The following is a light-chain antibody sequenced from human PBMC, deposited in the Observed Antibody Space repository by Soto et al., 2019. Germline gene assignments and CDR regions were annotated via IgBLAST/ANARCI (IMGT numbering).Light chain of an antibody. CDR3: QQYSSAPVA. V-gene: IGKV4-1*01. CDR2: WAS. J-gene: IGKJ1*01. CDR1: QSVLHSSDNKNY. Sequence: DIVVTQSPVSLAVSLGERATINCKSSQSVLHSSDNKNYLAWYQQKPGHPPKLLIYWASIRESGVPDRFSGGGSGTDFTLTISSLQAEDVAVYYCQQYSSAPVAFGQGTKVQI.